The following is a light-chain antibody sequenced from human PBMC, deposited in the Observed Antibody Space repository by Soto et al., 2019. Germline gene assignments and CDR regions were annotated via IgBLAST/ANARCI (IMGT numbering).Light chain of an antibody. CDR1: QSVSSSY. CDR2: DAS. CDR3: QQRSNWPPIT. V-gene: IGKV3-11*01. Sequence: EIVLTQSPATLSVSPGEGATLSCRASQSVSSSYLAWYQQKPGQAPRLLIYDASNRATGIPARFSGSGSGTDFTLTISSLEPEDFAVYYCQQRSNWPPITFGQGTRLEIK. J-gene: IGKJ5*01.